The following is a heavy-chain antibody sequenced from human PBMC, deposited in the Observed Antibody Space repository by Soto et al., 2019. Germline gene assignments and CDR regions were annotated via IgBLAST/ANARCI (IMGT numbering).Heavy chain of an antibody. J-gene: IGHJ5*02. CDR2: IIPIFGTA. Sequence: SVKVSCKASGGTFSSYAISWVRQAPGQGLEWMGGIIPIFGTANYAQKFQGRVTITADESTSTAYMELSSLRSEDTAVYYCARWNYDILTGQKNWLDPWGQGTMVTVYS. V-gene: IGHV1-69*13. D-gene: IGHD3-9*01. CDR3: ARWNYDILTGQKNWLDP. CDR1: GGTFSSYA.